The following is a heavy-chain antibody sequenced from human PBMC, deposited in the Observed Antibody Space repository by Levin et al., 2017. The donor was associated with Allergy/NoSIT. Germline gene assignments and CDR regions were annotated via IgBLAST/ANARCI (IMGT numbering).Heavy chain of an antibody. CDR2: ISYDGCNK. J-gene: IGHJ4*02. CDR3: ASRRDY. Sequence: PGGSLRLSCAASGFTFSSYAMHWVRQAPGKGLEWVAVISYDGCNKYYADSVKGRFTISRDNSKNTLYLQMNSLRAEDTAVYYCASRRDYWGQGTLVTVSS. D-gene: IGHD1-14*01. V-gene: IGHV3-30*04. CDR1: GFTFSSYA.